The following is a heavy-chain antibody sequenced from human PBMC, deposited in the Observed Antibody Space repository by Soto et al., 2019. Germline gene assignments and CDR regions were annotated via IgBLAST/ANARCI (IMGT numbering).Heavy chain of an antibody. J-gene: IGHJ5*02. CDR3: ARDPADPGGGFDA. CDR1: GGSISSGDYY. D-gene: IGHD3-16*01. CDR2: IYYSGST. V-gene: IGHV4-30-4*01. Sequence: SETLSLTCTVSGGSISSGDYYWSWIRQPPGKGLEWIGYIYYSGSTYYNPSLKSRVTISVDTSKNQFSLKLSSVTAADTAVYYCARDPADPGGGFDAWGQGTLVTAPQ.